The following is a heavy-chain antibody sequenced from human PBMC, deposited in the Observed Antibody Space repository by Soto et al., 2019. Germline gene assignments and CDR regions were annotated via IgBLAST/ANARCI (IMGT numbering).Heavy chain of an antibody. J-gene: IGHJ6*02. D-gene: IGHD1-1*01. CDR1: GYDITSDY. CDR3: AKVGQNDGETPLDDSDDGRDV. V-gene: IGHV1-46*01. Sequence: ASVRFSCETSGYDITSDYIHFARRGPLQGLEWTRIINPARGGRTNYAQTVQSRGTVTSDRSTRTVYMALTSLSSGDTAVYSCAKVGQNDGETPLDDSDDGRDVWGHGTT. CDR2: INPARGGRT.